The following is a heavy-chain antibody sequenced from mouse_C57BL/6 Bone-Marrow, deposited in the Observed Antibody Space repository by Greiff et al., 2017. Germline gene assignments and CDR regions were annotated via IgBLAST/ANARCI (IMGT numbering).Heavy chain of an antibody. J-gene: IGHJ4*01. CDR1: GYTFTSYG. D-gene: IGHD2-5*01. Sequence: QVQLQQSGAELARPGASVKLSCKASGYTFTSYGISWVKQRTGQGLEWIGEIYPRSGNTYYNEKFKGKATLTADKSSSTAYMELRSLTSEDSAVYFCARGYYSNPCYAMDYWGQGTSVTVSS. V-gene: IGHV1-81*01. CDR3: ARGYYSNPCYAMDY. CDR2: IYPRSGNT.